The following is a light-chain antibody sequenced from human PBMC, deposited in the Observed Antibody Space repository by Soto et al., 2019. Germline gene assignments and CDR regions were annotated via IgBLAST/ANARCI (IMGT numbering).Light chain of an antibody. J-gene: IGKJ1*01. CDR3: QQYNNWPPWT. Sequence: EVVLTQSPATLSVSPGERATLSCRASQSINNNLAWYQQKPGQPPRLLIYGASTRATGVPARFSGSGSGTEFILTISSLQSEDFAVYSCQQYNNWPPWTFXQGTKVDIK. V-gene: IGKV3-15*01. CDR2: GAS. CDR1: QSINNN.